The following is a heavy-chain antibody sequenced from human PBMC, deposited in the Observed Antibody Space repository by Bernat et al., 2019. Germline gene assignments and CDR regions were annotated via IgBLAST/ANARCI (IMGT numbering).Heavy chain of an antibody. Sequence: EVQLVESGGGLIQPGGSLRLSCAASGFTVSSNYMSWVRQAPGKGLEWVSVIYSVGSTYYADSVKGRFTISRDNSKNTLYLQMNSLRAEDTAVYYCARHNYDFWSGYQSFDYWGQGTLVTVSS. CDR3: ARHNYDFWSGYQSFDY. CDR1: GFTVSSNY. J-gene: IGHJ4*02. D-gene: IGHD3-3*01. V-gene: IGHV3-53*01. CDR2: IYSVGST.